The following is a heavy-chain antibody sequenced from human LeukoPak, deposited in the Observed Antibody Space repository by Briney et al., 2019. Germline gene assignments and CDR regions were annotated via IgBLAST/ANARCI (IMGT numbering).Heavy chain of an antibody. CDR2: ITSSSSYI. V-gene: IGHV3-21*01. CDR1: GFTFSSYG. Sequence: GGSLRLSCAASGFTFSSYGMNWVRQAPGKGLEWVSSITSSSSYIYYADSVKGRFTISRDNAKNSLYLQMNSLRAEDTAVYYCARVDGAMGSLDYWGQGMLVTVSS. D-gene: IGHD5-18*01. J-gene: IGHJ4*02. CDR3: ARVDGAMGSLDY.